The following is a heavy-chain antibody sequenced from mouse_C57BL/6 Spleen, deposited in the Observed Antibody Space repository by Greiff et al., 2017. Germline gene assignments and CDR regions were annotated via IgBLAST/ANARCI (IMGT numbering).Heavy chain of an antibody. CDR1: GFTFSSYA. CDR3: ARDYDEAWFAY. D-gene: IGHD2-12*01. Sequence: EVKVVESGGGLVKPGGSLKLSCAASGFTFSSYAMSWVRQTPEKRLEWVATISDGGSYTYYPDNVKGRFTISRDNAKNNLYLQMSHLKSEDTAMYYCARDYDEAWFAYWGQGTLVTVSA. V-gene: IGHV5-4*01. J-gene: IGHJ3*01. CDR2: ISDGGSYT.